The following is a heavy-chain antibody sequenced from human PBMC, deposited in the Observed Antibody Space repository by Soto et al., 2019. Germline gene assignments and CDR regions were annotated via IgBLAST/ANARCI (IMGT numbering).Heavy chain of an antibody. CDR2: IGTAGDT. V-gene: IGHV3-13*01. CDR3: ARGKQTHRDSIAVAGDFDY. D-gene: IGHD6-19*01. CDR1: GFTFSSYD. J-gene: IGHJ4*02. Sequence: GGSLRLSCAASGFTFSSYDMHWVRQATGKGLEWVSAIGTAGDTYYPGSVKGRFTISRENAKNSLYLQMNSLRAGDTAVYYCARGKQTHRDSIAVAGDFDYWGQGTLVTVSS.